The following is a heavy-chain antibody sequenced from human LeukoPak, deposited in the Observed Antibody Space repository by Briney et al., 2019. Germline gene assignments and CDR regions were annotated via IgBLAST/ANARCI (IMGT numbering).Heavy chain of an antibody. V-gene: IGHV3-11*01. CDR3: ASDYPLYFYYTDV. CDR2: ISSSGSTI. J-gene: IGHJ6*03. CDR1: GFTFSDYY. Sequence: GGSLRLSCAASGFTFSDYYMSWIRQAPGKGLEWVSYISSSGSTIYYADSVKGRFTISRDNAKNSLYLQMNSLRAEDTAVYYCASDYPLYFYYTDVWGKGTTVTVSS.